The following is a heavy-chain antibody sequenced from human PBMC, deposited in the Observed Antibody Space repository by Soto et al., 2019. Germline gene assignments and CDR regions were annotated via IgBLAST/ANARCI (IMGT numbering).Heavy chain of an antibody. CDR1: GGTFSTDS. Sequence: QVQLVQSGAEVKKPGSSVKVSCKASGGTFSTDSISWVRQAPGQGLEWMGGIIPMFGTANNAQKFQGRVKITADESTSKAYMELSSLRSEDTAVYFCAREIDGYYGMDVWGQGTTVTVAS. J-gene: IGHJ6*02. CDR3: AREIDGYYGMDV. CDR2: IIPMFGTA. V-gene: IGHV1-69*12.